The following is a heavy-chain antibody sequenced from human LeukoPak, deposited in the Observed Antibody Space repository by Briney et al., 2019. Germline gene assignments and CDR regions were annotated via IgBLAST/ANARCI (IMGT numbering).Heavy chain of an antibody. CDR1: GFTFSSYS. J-gene: IGHJ5*02. Sequence: PGGSLRLSCAASGFTFSSYSMNWVRQAPGKGLEWVSSISSSSSYIYYADSVKGRFTISRDNAKNSLYLQMNSLRAEDTAVYYCARGNIVVVVAASFDPWGQGTLVTVSS. D-gene: IGHD2-15*01. CDR3: ARGNIVVVVAASFDP. CDR2: ISSSSSYI. V-gene: IGHV3-21*01.